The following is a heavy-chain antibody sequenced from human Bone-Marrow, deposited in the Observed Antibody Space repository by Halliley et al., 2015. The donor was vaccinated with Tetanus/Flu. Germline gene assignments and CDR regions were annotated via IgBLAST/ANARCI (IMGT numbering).Heavy chain of an antibody. J-gene: IGHJ4*02. CDR2: ISAYNGNT. D-gene: IGHD3-16*01. V-gene: IGHV1-18*04. Sequence: QLVQSGAEVTKPGASVRLSCKTSGYTFTTFGISWVRQAPGQGLEWMGWISAYNGNTEYAQNVQGRVTLTTDTSTSTAYLEVRSLRSADTAVYYCSRARGGRGYFFDFWGQGTLVTVSS. CDR3: SRARGGRGYFFDF. CDR1: GYTFTTFG.